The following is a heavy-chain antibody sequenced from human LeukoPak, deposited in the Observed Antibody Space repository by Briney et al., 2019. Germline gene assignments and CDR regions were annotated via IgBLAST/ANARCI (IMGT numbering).Heavy chain of an antibody. Sequence: PGGSLRLSCAASGFTLSSYGMHWVRQAPGKGLEWVAVIWYDGSNKYYADSVKGRFTISRDNSKNTLYLQMNSLRAEDMAVYYCARSPRRSLNWFDPWGQGTLVTVSS. CDR3: ARSPRRSLNWFDP. V-gene: IGHV3-33*01. CDR1: GFTLSSYG. CDR2: IWYDGSNK. J-gene: IGHJ5*02.